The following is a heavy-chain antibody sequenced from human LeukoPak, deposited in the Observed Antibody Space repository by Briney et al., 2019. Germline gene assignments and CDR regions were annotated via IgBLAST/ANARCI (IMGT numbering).Heavy chain of an antibody. J-gene: IGHJ4*02. V-gene: IGHV3-23*01. Sequence: GGSLRLSCAASGFTFSDYAMSWVRQAPGKGLEWLSVISGGSSGSTYYADSVTGRFTVSRDNSKNTVDLQMNNLRVDDTAIYYCAKDDAWLQYNDWGQGTLVTVSS. CDR3: AKDDAWLQYND. D-gene: IGHD5-24*01. CDR2: ISGGSSGST. CDR1: GFTFSDYA.